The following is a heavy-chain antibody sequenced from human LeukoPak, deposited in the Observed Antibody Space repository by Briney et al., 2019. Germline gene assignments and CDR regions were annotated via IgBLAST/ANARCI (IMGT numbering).Heavy chain of an antibody. CDR3: ASGYTSKGIYFDY. V-gene: IGHV4-34*01. CDR1: GGSFSGYY. Sequence: SETLSLTCAVYGGSFSGYYWSWIRQPPGKGLEWIGEINHSGSTNYNPSLKSRVTISVDTSKNQFSLKLSPVTAADTAVYYCASGYTSKGIYFDYWGQGTLVTVSS. CDR2: INHSGST. J-gene: IGHJ4*02. D-gene: IGHD4-11*01.